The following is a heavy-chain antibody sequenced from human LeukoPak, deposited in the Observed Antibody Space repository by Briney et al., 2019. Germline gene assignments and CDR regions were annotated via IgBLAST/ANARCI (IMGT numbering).Heavy chain of an antibody. J-gene: IGHJ4*02. CDR1: GFTFDDYA. Sequence: PGGSLRLSCAASGFTFDDYAMHCVRQAPGKGLEWVSGISWSSGTINYADSVKGRFTISRDNAKNSLYLQMNSLRAEDTALYYCGKDVGGRWPLYYFDYWGQGTLVTVSS. D-gene: IGHD2-21*02. V-gene: IGHV3-9*01. CDR3: GKDVGGRWPLYYFDY. CDR2: ISWSSGTI.